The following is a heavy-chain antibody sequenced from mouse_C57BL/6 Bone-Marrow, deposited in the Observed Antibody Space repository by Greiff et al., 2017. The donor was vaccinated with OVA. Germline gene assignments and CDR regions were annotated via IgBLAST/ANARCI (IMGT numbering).Heavy chain of an antibody. Sequence: VQLQQSGPELVKPGASVKISCKASGYTFTDYYINWVKQRPGQGLAWIGWIFPGSGSTYYNEKFKGKATLTVDNSSSTAYMLLSSLTSEDSAVYCCARAFLYYFDYWGQGTTLTVSS. CDR3: ARAFLYYFDY. CDR1: GYTFTDYY. J-gene: IGHJ2*01. V-gene: IGHV1-75*01. CDR2: IFPGSGST.